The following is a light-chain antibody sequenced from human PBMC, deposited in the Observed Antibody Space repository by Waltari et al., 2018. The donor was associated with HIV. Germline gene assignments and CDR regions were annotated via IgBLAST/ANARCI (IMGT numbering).Light chain of an antibody. V-gene: IGLV4-69*01. CDR3: QTWGTGIQV. CDR1: SRHSSYA. J-gene: IGLJ3*02. Sequence: QLVVTQSPSASASLGASVKFTCTLSSRHSSYAIAWHQQQPEKAPRYLMKLISDGSYIRGDGIPDRFSGPCSGAERYLTISSLQSEDEADYYCQTWGTGIQVFGGGTKLTVL. CDR2: LISDGSY.